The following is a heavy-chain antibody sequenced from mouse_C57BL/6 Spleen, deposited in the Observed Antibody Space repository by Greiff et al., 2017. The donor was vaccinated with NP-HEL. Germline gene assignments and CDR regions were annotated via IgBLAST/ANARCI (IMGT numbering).Heavy chain of an antibody. D-gene: IGHD4-1*01. V-gene: IGHV3-6*01. CDR3: AENWDYAMDY. J-gene: IGHJ4*01. Sequence: EVQRVESGPGLVKPSQSLSLTCSVTGYSITSGYYWNWIRQFPGNKLEWMGYISYDGSNNYNPSLKNRIAITRDTSKNQFFLKLNSVNTEDTATYYCAENWDYAMDYWGQGTSVTVSS. CDR1: GYSITSGYY. CDR2: ISYDGSN.